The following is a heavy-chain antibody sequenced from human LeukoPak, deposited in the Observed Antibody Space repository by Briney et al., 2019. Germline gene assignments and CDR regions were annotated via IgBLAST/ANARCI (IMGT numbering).Heavy chain of an antibody. J-gene: IGHJ4*02. CDR1: GGSISSYY. CDR3: ARHHDGSGFYFDY. V-gene: IGHV4-59*01. D-gene: IGHD3-22*01. Sequence: SETLSLTCTVSGGSISSYYWSWIRQPPGKGLEWIGYIYYSGTTTYNPSLKSRVNISVDTSKNQFSLRLSSVTAADTAVYYCARHHDGSGFYFDYWGQGTLVTVSS. CDR2: IYYSGTT.